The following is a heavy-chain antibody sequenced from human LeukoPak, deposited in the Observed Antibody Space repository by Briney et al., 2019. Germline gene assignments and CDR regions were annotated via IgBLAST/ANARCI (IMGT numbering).Heavy chain of an antibody. D-gene: IGHD4-17*01. CDR2: IWYDGSNK. CDR3: ARFGISYGDYFFATPLFGMDV. CDR1: GFTFSSYG. V-gene: IGHV3-33*01. Sequence: GGSLRLSCAASGFTFSSYGMHWVRQAPGKGLEWVAVIWYDGSNKYYADSVKGRFTISRDNSKNTLHLQMNSLRAEDTAVYYCARFGISYGDYFFATPLFGMDVWGQGTTVTVSS. J-gene: IGHJ6*02.